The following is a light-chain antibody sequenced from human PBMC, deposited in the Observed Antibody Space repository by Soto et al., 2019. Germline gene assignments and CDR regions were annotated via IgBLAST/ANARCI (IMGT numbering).Light chain of an antibody. Sequence: EIVMTQSPGTLSVSPGERATLSCRASQSVNSNLAWYQQKPGQAPRLLIYGTSTRATGIPARFSGSGSGTEFTLTISSLQSEDFAVYYCQQYDKWPPFFGGGTKVEIK. CDR3: QQYDKWPPF. V-gene: IGKV3-15*01. CDR1: QSVNSN. J-gene: IGKJ4*01. CDR2: GTS.